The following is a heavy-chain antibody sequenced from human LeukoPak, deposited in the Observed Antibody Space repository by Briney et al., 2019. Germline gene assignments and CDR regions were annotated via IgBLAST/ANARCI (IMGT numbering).Heavy chain of an antibody. CDR2: ISGSGGST. Sequence: GGSLRLSCAASGFTFSSYAMSWVRQAPGKGLEWVSAISGSGGSTYYADSVKGRFTISRDNSKNTLYLQMNSLRAEDTAVYYCAKDGRSIVGATGSAYWGQGTLATVSS. J-gene: IGHJ4*02. D-gene: IGHD1-26*01. CDR3: AKDGRSIVGATGSAY. V-gene: IGHV3-23*01. CDR1: GFTFSSYA.